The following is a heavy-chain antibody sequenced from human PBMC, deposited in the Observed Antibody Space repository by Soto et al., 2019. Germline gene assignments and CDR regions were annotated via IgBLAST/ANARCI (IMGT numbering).Heavy chain of an antibody. CDR1: GYSFTSYW. CDR2: IYPGDSDT. CDR3: ARGGEILWFGELLLGSWFDP. Sequence: GESLKISCKGSGYSFTSYWIGWVRQMPGKGLEWMGIIYPGDSDTRYSPSFQGQVTISADKSISTAYLQWSSLKASDTAMYYCARGGEILWFGELLLGSWFDPWGQGTLVTVSS. D-gene: IGHD3-10*01. J-gene: IGHJ5*02. V-gene: IGHV5-51*01.